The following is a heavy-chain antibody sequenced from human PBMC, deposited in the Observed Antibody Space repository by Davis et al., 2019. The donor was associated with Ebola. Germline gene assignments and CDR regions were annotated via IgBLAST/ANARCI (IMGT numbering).Heavy chain of an antibody. Sequence: GESLKISCAASGFTFSSYEMNWVRQAPGKGLEWVSYISSSGSTIYYADSVKGRFTISRDNSKNTLYLQMNSLRAEDTAVYYCAKGEGGSYAYYFDYWGQGTLVTVSS. D-gene: IGHD1-26*01. CDR3: AKGEGGSYAYYFDY. CDR2: ISSSGSTI. J-gene: IGHJ4*02. V-gene: IGHV3-48*03. CDR1: GFTFSSYE.